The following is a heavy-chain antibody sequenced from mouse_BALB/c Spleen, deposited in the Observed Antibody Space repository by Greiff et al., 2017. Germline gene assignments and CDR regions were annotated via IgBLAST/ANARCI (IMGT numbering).Heavy chain of an antibody. D-gene: IGHD4-1*01. CDR1: GFNIKDYY. V-gene: IGHV14-4*02. J-gene: IGHJ4*01. CDR2: IDPENGDT. Sequence: VQLQQSGAELVRSGASVKLSCTASGFNIKDYYMHWVKQRPEQGLEWIGWIDPENGDTEYAPKFQGKATMTADTSSNTAYLQLSSLTSEDTAVYYCNVLTGTNYAMDYWGQGTSVTVSS. CDR3: NVLTGTNYAMDY.